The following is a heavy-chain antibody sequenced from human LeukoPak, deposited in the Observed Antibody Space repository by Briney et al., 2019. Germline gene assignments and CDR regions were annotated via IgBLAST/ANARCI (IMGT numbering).Heavy chain of an antibody. CDR3: ARAQTGRDAFDI. Sequence: SETLSLTCAVYGGSFSGYYWSWIRQPPGKGLEWIGEINHSGSTNYNPSLKSRVTISVDTSKNQFSLKLSSVTAADTAVYYCARAQTGRDAFDIWGQGTMVTVSS. J-gene: IGHJ3*02. D-gene: IGHD1-1*01. CDR2: INHSGST. V-gene: IGHV4-34*01. CDR1: GGSFSGYY.